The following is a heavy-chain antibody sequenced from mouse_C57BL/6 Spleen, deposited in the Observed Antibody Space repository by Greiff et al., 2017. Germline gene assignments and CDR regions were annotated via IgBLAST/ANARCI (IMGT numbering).Heavy chain of an antibody. J-gene: IGHJ1*03. CDR2: INPNNGGT. CDR3: ARKEDGSSYNWYFDV. CDR1: GYTFTDYN. V-gene: IGHV1-22*01. D-gene: IGHD1-1*01. Sequence: EVQVVESGPELVKPGASVKMSCKASGYTFTDYNMHWVKQSHGKSLEWIGYINPNNGGTSYNQKFKGKATLTVNKSSSTAYMELRSLTSEDSAVYYCARKEDGSSYNWYFDVWGTGTTVTVSS.